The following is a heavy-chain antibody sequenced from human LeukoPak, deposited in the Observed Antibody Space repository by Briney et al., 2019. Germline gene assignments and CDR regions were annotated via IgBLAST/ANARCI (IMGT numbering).Heavy chain of an antibody. CDR2: VTHSGST. CDR3: ARGKWLRWGAVYNWFDP. D-gene: IGHD5-12*01. Sequence: PSETLSLTCVVYGGSFSNYYWTWIRQPPGKGLEWIGEVTHSGSTNYNPSLKSRVTISVDTSKNQFSLKLSSVTAADTAVYYCARGKWLRWGAVYNWFDPWGQGTLVTVSS. CDR1: GGSFSNYY. V-gene: IGHV4-34*01. J-gene: IGHJ5*02.